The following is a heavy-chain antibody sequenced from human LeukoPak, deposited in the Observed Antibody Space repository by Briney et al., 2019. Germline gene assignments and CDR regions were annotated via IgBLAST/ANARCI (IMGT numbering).Heavy chain of an antibody. CDR3: AKDRQQLANFDW. V-gene: IGHV3-23*01. Sequence: PGGSLRLSCAASGFTFASYAMSWVRQAPGKGLEWVSGISAGGGATYSADSVKGRFSISRNNSKNTLYLHMSSLRAEDTAIYYCAKDRQQLANFDWWGQGALVTVSS. CDR2: ISAGGGAT. J-gene: IGHJ4*02. CDR1: GFTFASYA. D-gene: IGHD6-13*01.